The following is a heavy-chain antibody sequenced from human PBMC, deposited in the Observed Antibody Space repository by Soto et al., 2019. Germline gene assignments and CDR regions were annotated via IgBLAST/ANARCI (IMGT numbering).Heavy chain of an antibody. CDR3: ARGYYYDSSGYKNYYYYGMDV. D-gene: IGHD3-22*01. CDR2: ISYSGST. V-gene: IGHV4-31*03. CDR1: GGSISSGGYY. Sequence: SETLSLTCTVSGGSISSGGYYWSWIRQHPGTGLEWIGHISYSGSTYYNTSLKSRVTISVDTSRNQFSLIVNSVTAADTAVYYCARGYYYDSSGYKNYYYYGMDVWGQGTTVTVSS. J-gene: IGHJ6*02.